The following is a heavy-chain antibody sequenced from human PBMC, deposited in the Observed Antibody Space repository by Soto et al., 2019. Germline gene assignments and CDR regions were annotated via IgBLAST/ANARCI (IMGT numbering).Heavy chain of an antibody. CDR3: ARDFEVTVTTLYYYMDV. CDR2: IWYDGSNK. CDR1: GFTFSSYG. Sequence: QVQLVESGGGVVQPGRSLRLSCAASGFTFSSYGMHWVRQAPGKGLEWVAVIWYDGSNKYYADSVKGRFTISRDNSKHTLYLQMNSLRAEDTAVYYCARDFEVTVTTLYYYMDVWGKGTTVTVSS. V-gene: IGHV3-33*01. J-gene: IGHJ6*03. D-gene: IGHD4-17*01.